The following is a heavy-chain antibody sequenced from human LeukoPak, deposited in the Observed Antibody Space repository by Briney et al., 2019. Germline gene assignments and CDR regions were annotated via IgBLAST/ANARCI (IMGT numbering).Heavy chain of an antibody. CDR2: INSDGSST. V-gene: IGHV3-74*01. Sequence: PGGSLSLSCAASGFTFSSYWLGWAGPAQGQGLVWVSRINSDGSSTSYADSVKGRFTISRDNAHNTLYLQMNSLRAEDTLVYYCASVVNSYGWFDYWGQGTLVTVSS. CDR3: ASVVNSYGWFDY. CDR1: GFTFSSYW. J-gene: IGHJ4*02. D-gene: IGHD5-18*01.